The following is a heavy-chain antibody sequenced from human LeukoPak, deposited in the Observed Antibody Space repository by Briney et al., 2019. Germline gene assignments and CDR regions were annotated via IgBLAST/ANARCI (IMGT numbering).Heavy chain of an antibody. D-gene: IGHD2-2*01. V-gene: IGHV3-30-3*01. J-gene: IGHJ5*02. Sequence: PGGSLRLSCAASGFTFSSYAMHWLRQAPGKGLEWVAVISYDGSNKYYADSVKGRFTISRDNSKNTLYLQMNSLRAEDTAVYYCAREEIVVVPAATSWFDPWGQGTLVTVSS. CDR3: AREEIVVVPAATSWFDP. CDR2: ISYDGSNK. CDR1: GFTFSSYA.